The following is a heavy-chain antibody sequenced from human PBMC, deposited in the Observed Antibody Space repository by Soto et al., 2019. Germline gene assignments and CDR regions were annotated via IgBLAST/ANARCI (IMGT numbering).Heavy chain of an antibody. J-gene: IGHJ4*02. D-gene: IGHD2-2*02. Sequence: SETLSLTCAVSGGPISSSNWWSWVRQPPGKGLEWIGEIYHSGSTNYNPSLKSRVTISVDKSKNQFSLKLSSVTAADTAVYYCARLGYQLLYAHFDYWGQGXLVTVYS. V-gene: IGHV4-4*02. CDR1: GGPISSSNW. CDR3: ARLGYQLLYAHFDY. CDR2: IYHSGST.